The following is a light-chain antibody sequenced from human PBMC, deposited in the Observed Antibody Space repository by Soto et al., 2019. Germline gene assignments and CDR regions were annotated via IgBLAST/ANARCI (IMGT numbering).Light chain of an antibody. Sequence: DIQMTQSPSSLSASVGDRVTITCRASQSISSYLNWYQQKPGKAPQLLVYAASSLQSGVPSRFSGKGAGTDFTRTISSLQPEDFANYYCQQNYSTPFFGGGTQVEIK. CDR3: QQNYSTPF. CDR1: QSISSY. CDR2: AAS. J-gene: IGKJ4*01. V-gene: IGKV1-39*01.